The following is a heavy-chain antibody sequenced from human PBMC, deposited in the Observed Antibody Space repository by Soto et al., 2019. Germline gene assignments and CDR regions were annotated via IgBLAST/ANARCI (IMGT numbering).Heavy chain of an antibody. D-gene: IGHD3-22*01. Sequence: EVQLVESGGGLVKPGGSLRLSCAASGFTFSSYSMNWVRQAPGKGLEWVSSISSSSSYIYYADSVKGRFTISRDNAKNSLYLQMNSLRAEDTAVYYCARGEYYYDSSGYASFDYWGQGTLVTVSS. CDR2: ISSSSSYI. V-gene: IGHV3-21*01. CDR3: ARGEYYYDSSGYASFDY. J-gene: IGHJ4*02. CDR1: GFTFSSYS.